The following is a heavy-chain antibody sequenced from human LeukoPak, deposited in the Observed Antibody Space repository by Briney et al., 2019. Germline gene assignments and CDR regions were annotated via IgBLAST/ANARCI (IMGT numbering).Heavy chain of an antibody. Sequence: ASVKVSCKASGYTFINYEINWVRQATGQGLEWMGYKNPNSGNSAYAQKFQGRVTITTDASITTAYMELSGLRSEDTALYYCAREGLDYWGQGTLVTVSS. J-gene: IGHJ4*02. V-gene: IGHV1-8*03. CDR3: AREGLDY. CDR1: GYTFINYE. CDR2: KNPNSGNS.